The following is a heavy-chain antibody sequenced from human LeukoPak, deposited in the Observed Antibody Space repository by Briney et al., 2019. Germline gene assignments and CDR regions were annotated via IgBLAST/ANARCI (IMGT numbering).Heavy chain of an antibody. D-gene: IGHD6-13*01. Sequence: SETLSLTCNVSGASISSSSYYWGWIRQPPGKGLEWIGTSGSAYYNPSLKNRVTISVDTSKNQFSLKLSSVTAADTAVYYCARASSSWYRVIDYWGQGTLVTVSS. J-gene: IGHJ4*02. CDR3: ARASSSWYRVIDY. CDR1: GASISSSSYY. V-gene: IGHV4-39*01. CDR2: SGSA.